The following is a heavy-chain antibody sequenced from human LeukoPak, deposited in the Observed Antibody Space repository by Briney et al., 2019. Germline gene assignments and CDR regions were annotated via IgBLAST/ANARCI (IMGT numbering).Heavy chain of an antibody. CDR3: ARDGYSGYAYYFDY. CDR1: GASISSYY. D-gene: IGHD5-12*01. Sequence: PSETLSLTCTVSGASISSYYWTWIRQPAGKGLEWIGRISTSGSTNYNPSLKSRVTMSVDTSNNQFSLKLNSVTAADTAVYYCARDGYSGYAYYFDYWGQGTLVTVSS. CDR2: ISTSGST. J-gene: IGHJ4*02. V-gene: IGHV4-4*07.